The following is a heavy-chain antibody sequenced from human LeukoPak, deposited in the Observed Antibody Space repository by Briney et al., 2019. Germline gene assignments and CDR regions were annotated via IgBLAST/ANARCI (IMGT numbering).Heavy chain of an antibody. J-gene: IGHJ3*02. CDR3: ARAVVVVVAATRLGAFDI. CDR2: IKQDGSEK. CDR1: GFTFSSYW. V-gene: IGHV3-7*01. Sequence: GGSLRLSCAASGFTFSSYWMSWVRQAPGKGLEWVANIKQDGSEKYYVDSVKGRFTSSRDNAKNSLYLQMNSLRAEDTAVYYCARAVVVVVAATRLGAFDIWGQGTMVTVSS. D-gene: IGHD2-15*01.